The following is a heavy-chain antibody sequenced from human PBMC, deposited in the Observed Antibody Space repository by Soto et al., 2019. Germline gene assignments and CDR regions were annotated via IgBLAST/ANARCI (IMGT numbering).Heavy chain of an antibody. CDR1: GFTFSSYS. CDR2: ISSSSSYI. J-gene: IGHJ5*02. CDR3: AVLGPAGADWFDP. Sequence: TGGSLRLSCAASGFTFSSYSMNWVRQAPGKGLEWVSSISSSSSYIYYAGSVKGRFTISRDNAKNSLYLQMNSLRAEDTAVYYCAVLGPAGADWFDPWGQGTLVTSPQ. D-gene: IGHD3-10*01. V-gene: IGHV3-21*01.